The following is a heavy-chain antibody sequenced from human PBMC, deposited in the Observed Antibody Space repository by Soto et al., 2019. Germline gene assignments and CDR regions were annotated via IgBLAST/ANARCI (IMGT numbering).Heavy chain of an antibody. CDR1: GFTFSSYA. J-gene: IGHJ6*02. CDR3: AKAVDVAAAGTPVLGYYYYGMDV. CDR2: ISGSGGST. Sequence: GGSLRLSCAASGFTFSSYAMSWVRQAPGKGLEWVSAISGSGGSTYYADSVKGRFTISRDNSKNTLYLQMNSLRAEDTAVYYCAKAVDVAAAGTPVLGYYYYGMDVWGQGTTVTVSS. D-gene: IGHD6-13*01. V-gene: IGHV3-23*01.